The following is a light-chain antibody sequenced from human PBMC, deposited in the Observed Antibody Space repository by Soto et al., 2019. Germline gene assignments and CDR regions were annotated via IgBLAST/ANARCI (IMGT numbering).Light chain of an antibody. V-gene: IGLV2-14*01. CDR2: EVT. Sequence: QSVLAQPASVSGSPGQSITVSSTGTSSDVGGYKYVSWYQQHPGKAPKLMIYEVTNRPSGVSNRFSGSKSGNTASLTISGLQAEDEADYYCSSFTIRTTVVFGTGTKVTVL. J-gene: IGLJ1*01. CDR3: SSFTIRTTVV. CDR1: SSDVGGYKY.